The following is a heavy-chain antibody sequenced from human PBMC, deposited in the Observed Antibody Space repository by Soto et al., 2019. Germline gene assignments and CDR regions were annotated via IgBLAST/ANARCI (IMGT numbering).Heavy chain of an antibody. J-gene: IGHJ4*02. CDR1: GFTFSSYE. Sequence: PGGSLRLSCAASGFTFSSYEMNWVRQAPGKGLEWVSYISSSGSTIHYADSVKGRLTISRDNAKNSLYLQMNSLRAEDTAMYYCAKDAVYGDGLWLVSDWGQGTLVTVSS. CDR3: AKDAVYGDGLWLVSD. V-gene: IGHV3-48*03. D-gene: IGHD2-21*02. CDR2: ISSSGSTI.